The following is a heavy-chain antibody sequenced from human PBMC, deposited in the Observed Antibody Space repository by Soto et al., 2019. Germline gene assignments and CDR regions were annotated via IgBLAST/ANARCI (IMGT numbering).Heavy chain of an antibody. V-gene: IGHV3-30-3*01. J-gene: IGHJ3*02. CDR3: ARARPTPTYYYDTRNDAFDI. Sequence: LRLSCAASGFTFSSYAMHWVRQAPGKGLEWVAVISYDGSNKYYADSVKGRFTISRDNSKNTLYLQMNSLRAEDTAVYYCARARPTPTYYYDTRNDAFDIWGQGTMVTVSS. D-gene: IGHD3-22*01. CDR1: GFTFSSYA. CDR2: ISYDGSNK.